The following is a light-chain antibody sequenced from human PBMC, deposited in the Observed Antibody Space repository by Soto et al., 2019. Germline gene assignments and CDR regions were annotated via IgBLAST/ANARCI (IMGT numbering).Light chain of an antibody. Sequence: EIVMTQSPATPSVSPGERATLSCRASESVSSNLAWYQQKPGQAPRLLIYGASTRATGIPARISGSGSGTEFTLTISSLQSEDFAVYYCQQYNKWRTSGQGTKVDIK. V-gene: IGKV3-15*01. J-gene: IGKJ1*01. CDR1: ESVSSN. CDR3: QQYNKWRT. CDR2: GAS.